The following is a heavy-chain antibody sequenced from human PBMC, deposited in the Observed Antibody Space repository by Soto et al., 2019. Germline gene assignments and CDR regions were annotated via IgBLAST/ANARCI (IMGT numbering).Heavy chain of an antibody. J-gene: IGHJ3*02. CDR2: IYYSGST. Sequence: SETLSLTCTVSGGSISSYYWSWIRQPPGKGLEWIGYIYYSGSTNYNSSLKSRVTISVDTSKNQFSLKLSSVTAADTAVYYCARDFYYYGSGSYYNGGAFDIWGQGTMVTVSS. V-gene: IGHV4-59*01. D-gene: IGHD3-10*01. CDR1: GGSISSYY. CDR3: ARDFYYYGSGSYYNGGAFDI.